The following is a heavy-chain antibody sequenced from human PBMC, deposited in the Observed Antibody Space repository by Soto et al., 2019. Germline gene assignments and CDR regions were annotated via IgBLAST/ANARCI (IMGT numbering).Heavy chain of an antibody. V-gene: IGHV4-34*01. J-gene: IGHJ6*02. CDR1: SRSFSNYY. CDR2: INHSGST. Sequence: KASATLSLTCAVYSRSFSNYYWSWIRQPPGKGLEWIGEINHSGSTNYNPSLKRRVTISVDTPKTQFSLKLSSVTAADTAVYYCARVDHGDYAANYFRGMDVWGQGTTVTVSS. CDR3: ARVDHGDYAANYFRGMDV. D-gene: IGHD4-17*01.